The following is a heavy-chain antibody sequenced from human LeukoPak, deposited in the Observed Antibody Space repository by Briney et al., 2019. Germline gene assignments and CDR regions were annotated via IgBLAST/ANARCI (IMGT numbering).Heavy chain of an antibody. CDR3: ARDCSSTSCFDY. D-gene: IGHD2-2*01. V-gene: IGHV4-34*01. J-gene: IGHJ4*02. CDR2: INHSGST. Sequence: PSETLSLTCAVYGGSFSGYCWSWIRQPPGKGLEWIGEINHSGSTNYNPSLKSRVTISVDTSKNQFSLKLSSVTAADTAVYYCARDCSSTSCFDYWGQGTLVTVSS. CDR1: GGSFSGYC.